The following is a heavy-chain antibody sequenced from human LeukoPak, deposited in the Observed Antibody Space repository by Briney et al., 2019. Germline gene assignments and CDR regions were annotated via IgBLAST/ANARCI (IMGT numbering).Heavy chain of an antibody. CDR3: ARNTGGYSYGYNYYTDV. CDR1: GGSISSYY. D-gene: IGHD5-18*01. V-gene: IGHV4-4*07. Sequence: SETLSLTCTVSGGSISSYYWSWIRQPAGKGLEWIGRIYTSGSTNYNPSLKSRVTMSVDTSKNQFSLKLSSVTAADTAVYYCARNTGGYSYGYNYYTDVWGKGTTVTVSS. CDR2: IYTSGST. J-gene: IGHJ6*03.